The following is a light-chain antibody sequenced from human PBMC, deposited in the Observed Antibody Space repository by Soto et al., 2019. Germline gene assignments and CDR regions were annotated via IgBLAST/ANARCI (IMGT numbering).Light chain of an antibody. Sequence: EVVLTESPATLSLSPGERAALSCRASQSLRSTSLAWYQQKPGQAPRLLISGASTRAADIPARFSGSGSGTEFTLTISSLQSEDFAVYYCQQYDSWPPWTVGQGTKVDIK. CDR2: GAS. CDR1: QSLRST. CDR3: QQYDSWPPWT. V-gene: IGKV3D-15*01. J-gene: IGKJ1*01.